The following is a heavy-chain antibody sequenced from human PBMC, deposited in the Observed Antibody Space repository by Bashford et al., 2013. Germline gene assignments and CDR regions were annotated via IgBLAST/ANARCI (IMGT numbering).Heavy chain of an antibody. CDR2: IWYDGSNE. Sequence: LRLSCAASGFTFSTYGMHWVRQAPGKGLEWVALIWYDGSNEFHADSVKGRFAISRDNAKNTLYLQMNSLRAEDTAVYYCARDSRITIFGVVAGYDLDVWGQGTPVTVSS. V-gene: IGHV3-33*01. CDR3: ARDSRITIFGVVAGYDLDV. CDR1: GFTFSTYG. J-gene: IGHJ6*02. D-gene: IGHD3-3*01.